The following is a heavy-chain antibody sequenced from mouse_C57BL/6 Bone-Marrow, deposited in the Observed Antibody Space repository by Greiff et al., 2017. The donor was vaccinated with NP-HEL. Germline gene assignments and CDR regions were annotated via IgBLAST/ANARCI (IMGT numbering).Heavy chain of an antibody. CDR2: IDPSDSYT. CDR1: GYTFTSYW. V-gene: IGHV1-69*01. CDR3: ARDGYYVWFAY. Sequence: QVQLQQPGAELVMPGASVKLSCKASGYTFTSYWMHWVKQRPGQGLEWIGEIDPSDSYTNYNQKFKGKSTLTVDNSSSTAYMQLSSLTSEDSAVYYCARDGYYVWFAYWGQGTLVTVSA. D-gene: IGHD2-3*01. J-gene: IGHJ3*01.